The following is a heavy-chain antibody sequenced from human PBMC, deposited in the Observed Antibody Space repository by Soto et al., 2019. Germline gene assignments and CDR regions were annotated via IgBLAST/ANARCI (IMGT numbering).Heavy chain of an antibody. Sequence: QVQLVESGGGVVQPGRSLRLSCAASGFTFSSYAMHWVRQAPGKGLEWVAVISYDGSNKYYADSVKGRFTISRDNSKNTLYLQMNSLRAEDTAVYYCARPVSAVEYAFDIWGQGTMVTVSS. D-gene: IGHD6-13*01. J-gene: IGHJ3*02. CDR2: ISYDGSNK. V-gene: IGHV3-30-3*01. CDR1: GFTFSSYA. CDR3: ARPVSAVEYAFDI.